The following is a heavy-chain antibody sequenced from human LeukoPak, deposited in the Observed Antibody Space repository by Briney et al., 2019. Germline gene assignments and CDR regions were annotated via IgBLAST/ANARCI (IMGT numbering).Heavy chain of an antibody. J-gene: IGHJ4*02. V-gene: IGHV1-69*04. CDR1: GGTFSSYA. CDR2: IIPILGIA. D-gene: IGHD5-24*01. Sequence: ASVKVSCKASGGTFSSYAISWVRQAPGQGLEWMGRIIPILGIANYAQKFQGRVTITADKSTSTAYMELSSLRSEDTAVYYCARGVRRDGYKWTPDYWGQGTLVTVSS. CDR3: ARGVRRDGYKWTPDY.